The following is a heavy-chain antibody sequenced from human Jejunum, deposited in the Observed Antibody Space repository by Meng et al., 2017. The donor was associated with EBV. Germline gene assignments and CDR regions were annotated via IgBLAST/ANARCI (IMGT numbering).Heavy chain of an antibody. V-gene: IGHV7-4-1*02. Sequence: GQLVQSWAELKTPGASVKVSCKASGYSFTSRAMHWVRQAPGQGLEWMGWINTDTRNPTYAQGLTGRFVFSLDTSVSTAYLQISSLKAEDTAVYYCARGEGGYCSSSSCYLGTWGQGTLVTVSS. D-gene: IGHD2-2*01. CDR2: INTDTRNP. J-gene: IGHJ1*01. CDR3: ARGEGGYCSSSSCYLGT. CDR1: GYSFTSRA.